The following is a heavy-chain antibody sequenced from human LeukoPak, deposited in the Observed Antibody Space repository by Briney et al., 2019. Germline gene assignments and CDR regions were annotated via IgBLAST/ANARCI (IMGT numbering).Heavy chain of an antibody. J-gene: IGHJ4*02. CDR2: FSSGTGSYI. CDR1: GFSFSSYS. Sequence: GGSLRLSCVASGFSFSSYSMNWVRQAPGKGLEWVSTFSSGTGSYIYYADSVRGRFTTFRDNAKNSLYLQMNSLRAEDTAAYYCARCSGVFGSSGYWGQGTLVTVSS. D-gene: IGHD6-6*01. V-gene: IGHV3-21*01. CDR3: ARCSGVFGSSGY.